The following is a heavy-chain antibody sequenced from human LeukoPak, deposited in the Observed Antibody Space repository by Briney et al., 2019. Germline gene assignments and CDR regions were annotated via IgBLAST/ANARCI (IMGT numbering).Heavy chain of an antibody. V-gene: IGHV3-74*01. CDR3: TTIRPDY. J-gene: IGHJ4*02. D-gene: IGHD3-3*01. Sequence: GGSLRLSCAASGFTFSSYWMHWVRQVPGKGLVWVSRIKDDDSDTDYADSAKDRFTISRDSAKNTLFLQMNSLRVEDTAVYYCTTIRPDYWGQGTLVTVSS. CDR2: IKDDDSDT. CDR1: GFTFSSYW.